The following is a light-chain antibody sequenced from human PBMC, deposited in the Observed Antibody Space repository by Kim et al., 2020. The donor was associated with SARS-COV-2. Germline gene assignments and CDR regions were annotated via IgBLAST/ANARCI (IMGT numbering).Light chain of an antibody. CDR1: NIGGKS. CDR3: QVWDSSSDHPV. Sequence: APGKTAEVAGGGNNIGGKSVHCYGKKPGQAPVLVFYYESARPSGIPERFSGSNSGNTATLSIGRGEAGDEADYYCQVWDSSSDHPVFGGGTQLTVL. J-gene: IGLJ3*02. CDR2: YES. V-gene: IGLV3-21*04.